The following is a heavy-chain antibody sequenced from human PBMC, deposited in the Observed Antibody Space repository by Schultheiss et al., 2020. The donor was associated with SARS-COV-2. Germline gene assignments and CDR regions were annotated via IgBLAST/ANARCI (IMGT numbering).Heavy chain of an antibody. D-gene: IGHD3-3*01. CDR2: ISYDGSNK. CDR1: GFTFSSYG. J-gene: IGHJ4*02. Sequence: GGSLRLSCAASGFTFSSYGMHWVRQAPGKGLEWVAVISYDGSNKYYADSVKGRFTISRDNSKNTLYLQMNSLRAEDTAVYYCAKIERRFLEWMGYFDYWGQGTLVTVSS. V-gene: IGHV3-30*18. CDR3: AKIERRFLEWMGYFDY.